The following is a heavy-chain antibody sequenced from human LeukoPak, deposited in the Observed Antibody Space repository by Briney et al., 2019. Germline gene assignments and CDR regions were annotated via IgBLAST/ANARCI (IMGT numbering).Heavy chain of an antibody. J-gene: IGHJ6*02. D-gene: IGHD5-18*01. Sequence: GGSLRLSCAASGFTFNTYTMNWVRQAPGKGLEWVSSITSSSDDLSYADSVKGRFTISRDNAKNSLFLQMNSLRAEDTAVYYCARAPGYSYGEEYYYGMDVWGQGTTVTVSS. V-gene: IGHV3-21*01. CDR1: GFTFNTYT. CDR2: ITSSSDDL. CDR3: ARAPGYSYGEEYYYGMDV.